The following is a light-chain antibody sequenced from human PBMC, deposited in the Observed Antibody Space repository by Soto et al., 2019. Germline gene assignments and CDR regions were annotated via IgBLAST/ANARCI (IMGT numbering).Light chain of an antibody. Sequence: DIQMTQYPSTLSASVGDRVTVTCRASQSISSWLAWYQQKPGKAPNLLIYMASTLKSGVPSRFGGSGSGTEFTLTISSLQPDDFATYYCQKYNSYSRTFGQGTKVDI. CDR1: QSISSW. V-gene: IGKV1-5*03. J-gene: IGKJ1*01. CDR2: MAS. CDR3: QKYNSYSRT.